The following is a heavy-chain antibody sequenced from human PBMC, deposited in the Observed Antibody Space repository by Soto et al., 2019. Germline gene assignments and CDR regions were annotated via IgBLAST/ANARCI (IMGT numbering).Heavy chain of an antibody. CDR3: ARDRGTAMVQGGIDY. CDR1: GFTLTKYI. Sequence: GGSLRLSCAASGFTLTKYIMSWVRQAPGKGLEWVSGISASGDTYYADSVKGRFTISRDNSKNTLYLQMNSLRAEDTAVYYCARDRGTAMVQGGIDYWGQGTLVTVSS. D-gene: IGHD5-18*01. V-gene: IGHV3-23*01. CDR2: ISASGDT. J-gene: IGHJ4*02.